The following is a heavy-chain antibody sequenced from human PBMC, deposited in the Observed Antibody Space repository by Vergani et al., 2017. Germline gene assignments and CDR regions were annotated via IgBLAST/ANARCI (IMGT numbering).Heavy chain of an antibody. CDR1: GFTFSSYA. Sequence: EVQLLESGGGLVQPGGSLRLSCAASGFTFSSYAMSWVRQAPGKGLEWVSAISGSGGSTYYADSVKGRFTISRDNAKNSLYLQMDSLRAEDTAVYYCARDLRIEMATIEAFDIWGQGTMVTVSS. D-gene: IGHD5-24*01. J-gene: IGHJ3*02. CDR3: ARDLRIEMATIEAFDI. V-gene: IGHV3-23*01. CDR2: ISGSGGST.